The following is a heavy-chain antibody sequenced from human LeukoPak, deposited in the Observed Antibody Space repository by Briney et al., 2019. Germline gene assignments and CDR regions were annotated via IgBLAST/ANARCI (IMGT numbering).Heavy chain of an antibody. V-gene: IGHV4-34*01. CDR2: INHSGYT. Sequence: SETLSLTCAVYDGSFSGFYWSWIRQPPGKGLEWIGNINHSGYTDYNPSLKGRVTISIDTAKNQFFLKVTSVTAADTAVYYCATRPPHDYWGQGTLVTVSS. CDR1: DGSFSGFY. J-gene: IGHJ4*02. CDR3: ATRPPHDY. D-gene: IGHD1-26*01.